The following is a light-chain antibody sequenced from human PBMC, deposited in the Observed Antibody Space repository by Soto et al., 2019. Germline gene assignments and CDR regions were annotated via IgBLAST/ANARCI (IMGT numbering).Light chain of an antibody. Sequence: QSALTQPASVSGSLGQSITISCTGTSSDVGGYNYVSWYQHHPDKAPKLLIFNVSNRPSGVSTRFSGSKSDNTASLTISGLPPEHEADYYCSSYKTCYTSQLVFGTGTKVTVL. J-gene: IGLJ1*01. CDR1: SSDVGGYNY. CDR3: SSYKTCYTSQLV. V-gene: IGLV2-14*03. CDR2: NVS.